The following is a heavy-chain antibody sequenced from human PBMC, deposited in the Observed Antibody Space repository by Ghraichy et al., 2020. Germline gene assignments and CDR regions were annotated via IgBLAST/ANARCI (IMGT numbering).Heavy chain of an antibody. J-gene: IGHJ4*02. V-gene: IGHV1-18*01. Sequence: ASVKVSCKASGYTFTSYGISWVRQAPGQGLEWMGWISAYNGNTNYAQKLQGRVTMTTDTSTSTAYMELRSLRSDDTAVYYCARDSDGGDIVVVPAAPFDYWGQGTLVTVSS. D-gene: IGHD2-2*01. CDR3: ARDSDGGDIVVVPAAPFDY. CDR1: GYTFTSYG. CDR2: ISAYNGNT.